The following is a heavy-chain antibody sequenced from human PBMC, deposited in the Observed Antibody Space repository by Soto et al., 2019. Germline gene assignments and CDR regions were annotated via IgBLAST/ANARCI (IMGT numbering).Heavy chain of an antibody. CDR1: GYSFSTYW. Sequence: PGESLKISCKASGYSFSTYWIGWVRQMPGKGLEWMGMIYPPDSDTRYNPSLKGQVTISVYKSSSTAYLQWSSLKAADTAIYYCARHSTSPPRPFDIWGQGTMVTVSS. J-gene: IGHJ3*02. D-gene: IGHD6-13*01. V-gene: IGHV5-51*01. CDR3: ARHSTSPPRPFDI. CDR2: IYPPDSDT.